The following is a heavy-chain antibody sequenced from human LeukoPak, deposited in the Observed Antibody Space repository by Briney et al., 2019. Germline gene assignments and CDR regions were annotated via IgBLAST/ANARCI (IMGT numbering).Heavy chain of an antibody. CDR1: GFTFNSYN. J-gene: IGHJ3*02. D-gene: IGHD6-6*01. V-gene: IGHV3-48*02. CDR2: ISSSSSTI. Sequence: GPLRLSCAASGFTFNSYNMNWVRQAPGKGLEWVSYISSSSSTIYYADSVKGRFTISRDSAKTSLFLQMNSLRDEDTAVYYCARAYSSSSGRDAFDSWGLGTLVTVSS. CDR3: ARAYSSSSGRDAFDS.